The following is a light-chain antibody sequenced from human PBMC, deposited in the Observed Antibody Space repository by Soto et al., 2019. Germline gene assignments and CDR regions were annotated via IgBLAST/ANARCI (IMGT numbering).Light chain of an antibody. V-gene: IGLV4-69*01. J-gene: IGLJ7*01. CDR2: VNSGGSH. CDR1: SGHSNYA. CDR3: QTWGTGSAIVV. Sequence: QSVLTQSPSASASLGASVKLTCTLSSGHSNYAIAWHQQQPEKCPRYLMKVNSGGSHIKGDGIPDRFSGSSSGAERYLFISSLQSEDDADYYCQTWGTGSAIVVFGGGTQLTVL.